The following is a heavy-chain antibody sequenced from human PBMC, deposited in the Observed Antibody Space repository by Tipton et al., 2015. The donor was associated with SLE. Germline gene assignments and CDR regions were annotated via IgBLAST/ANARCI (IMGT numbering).Heavy chain of an antibody. CDR1: GGSFSGYY. Sequence: TLSLTCDVNGGSFSGYYWSWIRQSPGKGLEWIGEVNHLGTIYYNASLKSRVTISLDTSKSHFSLKLTSVTAADTAVYYCAREGWGFSYYFDSWGQGTLVTVSS. D-gene: IGHD7-27*01. CDR3: AREGWGFSYYFDS. CDR2: VNHLGTI. J-gene: IGHJ4*02. V-gene: IGHV4-34*01.